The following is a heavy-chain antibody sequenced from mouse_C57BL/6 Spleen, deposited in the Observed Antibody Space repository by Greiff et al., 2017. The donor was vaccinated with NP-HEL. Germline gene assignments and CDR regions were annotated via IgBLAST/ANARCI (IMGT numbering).Heavy chain of an antibody. CDR2: IYPGNSDT. Sequence: EVQLQQSGTVLARPGASVKMSCKTSGYTFTSYWMHWVKQRPGQGLEWIGAIYPGNSDTSYNQKFKGKAKLTAVTSASTAYMELSSLTNEDSAVYYCTREVTGTYYAMDYWGQGTSVTVSS. CDR1: GYTFTSYW. J-gene: IGHJ4*01. CDR3: TREVTGTYYAMDY. D-gene: IGHD4-1*01. V-gene: IGHV1-5*01.